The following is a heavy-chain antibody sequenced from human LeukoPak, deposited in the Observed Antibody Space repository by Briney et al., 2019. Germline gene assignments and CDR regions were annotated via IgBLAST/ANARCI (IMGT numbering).Heavy chain of an antibody. CDR3: AKWGLYCSGGSCYNY. CDR1: GFTFSSYG. D-gene: IGHD2-15*01. CDR2: ISGSGGST. V-gene: IGHV3-23*01. J-gene: IGHJ4*02. Sequence: PGGSLRLSCAASGFTFSSYGMSWVRQAPGKGPEWVSAISGSGGSTYYADSVKGRFTISRDNSKNTLYLQMNSLRAEDTAVYYCAKWGLYCSGGSCYNYWGQGTLATVSS.